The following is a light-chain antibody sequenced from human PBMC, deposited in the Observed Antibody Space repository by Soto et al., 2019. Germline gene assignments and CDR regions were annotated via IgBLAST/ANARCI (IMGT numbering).Light chain of an antibody. CDR3: QVWDSSSDHVV. CDR2: YDS. J-gene: IGLJ2*01. Sequence: SYELTQPPSVSVAPGKTARITCGGNNIGSKSVHWYQQKPGQAPVLVIYYDSDRPSGIPERFSGSNSGNTATLTTSRVDAGDEADYYCQVWDSSSDHVVFGGGTKVTVL. CDR1: NIGSKS. V-gene: IGLV3-21*04.